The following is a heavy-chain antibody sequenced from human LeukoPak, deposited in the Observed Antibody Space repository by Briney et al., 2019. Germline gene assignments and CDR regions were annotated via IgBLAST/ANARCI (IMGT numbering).Heavy chain of an antibody. CDR2: ISWDGGST. V-gene: IGHV3-43*01. D-gene: IGHD1-26*01. Sequence: GGSLRLSCAASGFTFDDYTMHWVRQAPGKGLEWVSLISWDGGSTYYADSVKGRFTISRDNAKNSLYLQMNSLRAEDTAVYYCARADSGSYSDYYYYMDVWGKGTTVTVSS. CDR3: ARADSGSYSDYYYYMDV. J-gene: IGHJ6*03. CDR1: GFTFDDYT.